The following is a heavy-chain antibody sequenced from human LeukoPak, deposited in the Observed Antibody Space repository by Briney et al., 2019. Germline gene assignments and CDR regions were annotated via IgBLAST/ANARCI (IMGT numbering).Heavy chain of an antibody. CDR2: ISGSGGST. Sequence: PGGSLRLSCAASGFTFSGYAMSWVRQAPGKGLEWVSAISGSGGSTYYADSVKGRFTISRDNSKNTLYLQMNSLRAEDTAVYYCAKDRYVGSGSYFFDYWGQGTLVTVSS. J-gene: IGHJ4*02. V-gene: IGHV3-23*01. D-gene: IGHD3-10*01. CDR3: AKDRYVGSGSYFFDY. CDR1: GFTFSGYA.